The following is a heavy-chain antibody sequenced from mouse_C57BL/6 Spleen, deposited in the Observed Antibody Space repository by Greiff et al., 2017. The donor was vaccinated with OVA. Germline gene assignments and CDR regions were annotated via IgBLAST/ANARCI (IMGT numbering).Heavy chain of an antibody. CDR1: GYSITSGYY. J-gene: IGHJ4*01. V-gene: IGHV3-6*01. CDR3: ARDYDYEAMDY. Sequence: ESGPGLVKPSQSLSLTCSVTGYSITSGYYWNWIRQFPGNKLEWMGYISYDGSNNYNPSLKNRISITRDTSKNQFFLKLNSVTTEDTATYYCARDYDYEAMDYWGQGTSVTVSS. CDR2: ISYDGSN.